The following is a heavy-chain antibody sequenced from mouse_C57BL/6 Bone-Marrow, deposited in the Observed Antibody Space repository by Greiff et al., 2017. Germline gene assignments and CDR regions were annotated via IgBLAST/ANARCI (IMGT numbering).Heavy chain of an antibody. CDR1: GFTFSSYA. D-gene: IGHD2-3*01. J-gene: IGHJ3*01. CDR2: ISGGGSYT. CDR3: ARDGYFFAY. Sequence: EVKVVESGGGLVKPGGSLKLSCAASGFTFSSYAMSWVRQTPEKRLEWVATISGGGSYTYYPDNVKGRFTISRDNAKNNLYLQMSHLKSEDTAMYYCARDGYFFAYWGQGTLVTVSA. V-gene: IGHV5-4*01.